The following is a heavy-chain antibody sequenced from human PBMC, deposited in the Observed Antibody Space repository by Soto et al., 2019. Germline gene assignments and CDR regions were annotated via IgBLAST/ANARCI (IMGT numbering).Heavy chain of an antibody. CDR3: ARSDGYDFNWLDS. D-gene: IGHD2-21*01. J-gene: IGHJ5*01. Sequence: QVQLVQSGAEVKTPGASVKVSCKASGYTFASYDINWVRQAPGQGLEWMGWMNPNSGNTGFAQKFQGRLTLTRDTALTIAHMELSSLRNEDTAVYYCARSDGYDFNWLDSWGQGPLVTVS. CDR1: GYTFASYD. V-gene: IGHV1-8*01. CDR2: MNPNSGNT.